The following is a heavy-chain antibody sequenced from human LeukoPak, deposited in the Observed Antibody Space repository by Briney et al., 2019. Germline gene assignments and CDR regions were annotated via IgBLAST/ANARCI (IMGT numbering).Heavy chain of an antibody. Sequence: SETLSLTCTVSGGSISSYYWSWIRQPPGKGLEWIGYIYYSGSTNYNPSLKSRVTISVDTSKNQFSLKLSSVTAADTAVYYRARDGGSCMDVWGQGTTVTVSS. CDR2: IYYSGST. D-gene: IGHD2-15*01. V-gene: IGHV4-59*01. J-gene: IGHJ6*02. CDR3: ARDGGSCMDV. CDR1: GGSISSYY.